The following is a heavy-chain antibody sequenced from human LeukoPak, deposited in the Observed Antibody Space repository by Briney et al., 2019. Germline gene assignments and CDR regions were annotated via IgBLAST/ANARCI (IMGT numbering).Heavy chain of an antibody. CDR3: ARDYPEYCSGGSCYSNYYYYMDV. Sequence: GGSLRLSCAASGFTFSSYSMNWVRQAPGKGLECVSSISSSSSYIYYTDSVKGRFTISRDNAKNSLYLQMNSLRAEDTAVYYCARDYPEYCSGGSCYSNYYYYMDVWGKGTTVTVSS. V-gene: IGHV3-21*01. D-gene: IGHD2-15*01. CDR2: ISSSSSYI. CDR1: GFTFSSYS. J-gene: IGHJ6*03.